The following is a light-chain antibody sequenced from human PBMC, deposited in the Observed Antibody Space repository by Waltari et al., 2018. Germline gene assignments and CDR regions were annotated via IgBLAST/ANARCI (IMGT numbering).Light chain of an antibody. V-gene: IGLV3-25*03. Sequence: YDLTQPPSVSVSPGQTARITCPGDVLSNQYGYWYQQRPGQAPVVVIYKDTERPSGIPERFSGSSSGTTVTLIISGAQAEDEADYYCQSADGSDVWVFGGGTKLTVL. J-gene: IGLJ3*02. CDR2: KDT. CDR1: VLSNQY. CDR3: QSADGSDVWV.